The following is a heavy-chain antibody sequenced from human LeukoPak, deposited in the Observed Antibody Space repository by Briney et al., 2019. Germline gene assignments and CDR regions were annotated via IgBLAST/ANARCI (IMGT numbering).Heavy chain of an antibody. CDR1: GCSISSGGYS. CDR3: ARGYCSSTSCYGFDY. J-gene: IGHJ4*02. V-gene: IGHV4-30-2*01. Sequence: PSQTLSLTCAVSGCSISSGGYSWSWIRQPPGKGLEWIGYIYHSGSTYYNPSLKSRVTISVDRSKHQFSLKLSSVTAADTAVYHCARGYCSSTSCYGFDYWGQGTLVTVSS. CDR2: IYHSGST. D-gene: IGHD2-2*01.